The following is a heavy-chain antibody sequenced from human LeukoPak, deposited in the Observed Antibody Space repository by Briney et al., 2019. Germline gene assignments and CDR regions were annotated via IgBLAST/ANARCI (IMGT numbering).Heavy chain of an antibody. J-gene: IGHJ6*03. CDR1: GGSFRGYY. D-gene: IGHD2-15*01. V-gene: IGHV4-34*01. Sequence: SETLSLTCAVYGGSFRGYYWSWIRQPLGKGREWIGEINHSGSTNYNPSLKGRVTISVDTSKNQFSLKLSSVTAADTAVYYCARGYCSGGSCYYTDVWGKGTTVTVSS. CDR3: ARGYCSGGSCYYTDV. CDR2: INHSGST.